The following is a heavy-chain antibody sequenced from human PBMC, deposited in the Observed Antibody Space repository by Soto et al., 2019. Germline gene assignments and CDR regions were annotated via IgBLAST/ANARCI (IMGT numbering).Heavy chain of an antibody. D-gene: IGHD3-9*01. J-gene: IGHJ2*01. CDR1: GGSFSCYY. CDR3: ARATXDILTGYYRWTYWYFDL. V-gene: IGHV4-34*01. Sequence: SETLSLTCTVYGGSFSCYYWSWIRQPPGKGLEWIGEINHSGSTNCNPSLKSRVTISVDTSKNQFSLKLSSVTAADTAVYYCARATXDILTGYYRWTYWYFDLWGRGTLVTVSS. CDR2: INHSGST.